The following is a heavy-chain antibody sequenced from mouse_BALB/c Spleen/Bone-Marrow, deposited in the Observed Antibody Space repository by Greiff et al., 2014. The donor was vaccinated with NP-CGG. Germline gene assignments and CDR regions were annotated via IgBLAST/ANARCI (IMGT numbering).Heavy chain of an antibody. CDR1: GFNIKDTY. V-gene: IGHV14-3*02. J-gene: IGHJ3*01. CDR3: AIYYYGSSGFAY. Sequence: EVKLMESGAELVKPGASVKLSCTASGFNIKDTYMHWVKHRPEQGLEWIGRIDPANGNTKYDPKFQGKATITADTSSNTAYLQLSSLTSEDTAVYYCAIYYYGSSGFAYWGQGTLVTVSA. CDR2: IDPANGNT. D-gene: IGHD1-1*01.